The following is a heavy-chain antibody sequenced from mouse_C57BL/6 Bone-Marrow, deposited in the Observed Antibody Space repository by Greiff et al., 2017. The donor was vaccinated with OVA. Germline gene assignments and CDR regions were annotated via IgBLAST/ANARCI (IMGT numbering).Heavy chain of an antibody. CDR3: ARDRTGIFAY. Sequence: EVKLVESGGGLVKPGGSLKLSCAASGFTFSSYAMSWVRQTPEKRLAWVATISDGGSYTYYPDNVKGRFTISRDNAKNNLYLQMSHLKSEDTAMYYCARDRTGIFAYWGQGTLVTVSA. D-gene: IGHD4-1*01. V-gene: IGHV5-4*01. CDR2: ISDGGSYT. J-gene: IGHJ3*01. CDR1: GFTFSSYA.